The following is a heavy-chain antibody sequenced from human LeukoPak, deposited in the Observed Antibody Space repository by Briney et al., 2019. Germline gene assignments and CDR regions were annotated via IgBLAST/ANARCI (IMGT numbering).Heavy chain of an antibody. CDR1: GFTFSSYG. CDR3: AKDNHIAAPTYYYYYMDV. J-gene: IGHJ6*03. CDR2: IRYDGSNK. D-gene: IGHD6-6*01. V-gene: IGHV3-30*02. Sequence: PGGSLRLSCAASGFTFSSYGMHWVRQAPGKGLEWVAFIRYDGSNKYYADSVKGRFTISRDNSKNTLYLQMNSLRAEDTAVYYCAKDNHIAAPTYYYYYMDVWGKGTTVTVSS.